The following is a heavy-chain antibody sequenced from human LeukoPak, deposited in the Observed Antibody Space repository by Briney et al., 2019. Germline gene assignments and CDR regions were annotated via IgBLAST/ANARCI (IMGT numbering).Heavy chain of an antibody. CDR1: RGSFSSYY. CDR2: IYSSGGT. V-gene: IGHV4-59*01. J-gene: IGHJ6*02. CDR3: ARVTASLSFYYGMDV. Sequence: PETLSLTCTVSRGSFSSYYWSWIRQPPGKGLEWIGHIYSSGGTNYNPSLKSRVTISVDTSKNLFSLKLTSVTAADTAVYFCARVTASLSFYYGMDVWGQGTTVTVSS. D-gene: IGHD2-21*02.